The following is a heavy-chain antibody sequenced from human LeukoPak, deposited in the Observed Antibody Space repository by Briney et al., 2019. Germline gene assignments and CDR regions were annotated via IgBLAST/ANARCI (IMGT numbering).Heavy chain of an antibody. V-gene: IGHV4-34*01. CDR2: INHSGST. J-gene: IGHJ4*02. CDR3: TPATDYYDSSGYFTRYFDY. Sequence: SETLSLTCAVYGGSFSGYYWSWIRQPPGKGLEGIGEINHSGSTNYNPSLKSRVTISVDTSKNQFSLKLSSVTAADTAVYYSTPATDYYDSSGYFTRYFDYWGQGTLVTVSS. CDR1: GGSFSGYY. D-gene: IGHD3-22*01.